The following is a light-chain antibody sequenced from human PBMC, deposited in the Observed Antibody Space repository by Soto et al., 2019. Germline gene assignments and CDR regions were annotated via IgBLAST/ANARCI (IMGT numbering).Light chain of an antibody. V-gene: IGKV1-39*01. CDR1: QSISTY. CDR3: QQNYSIPIT. CDR2: AAS. J-gene: IGKJ5*01. Sequence: IRMSQSPSSLSASVGDRVTITCLASQSISTYLNWYHQKPGKAPDLLIYAASSLKSGVPSRFSGSGSGTDFTLTITGLQPADFATYYCQQNYSIPITFGQGTLLE.